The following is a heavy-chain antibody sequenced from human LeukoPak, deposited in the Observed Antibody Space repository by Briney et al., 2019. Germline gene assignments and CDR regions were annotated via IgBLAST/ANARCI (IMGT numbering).Heavy chain of an antibody. Sequence: GGSLRLSCAASGFTFSSYSMNWVRQPPGKGLEWVSYISSSSSTIYYADSVKGRFTISRDNAKNSLYLQMNSLRAEDTAVYYCARDQADGYSPFDYWGQGTLVTVSS. V-gene: IGHV3-48*04. CDR1: GFTFSSYS. J-gene: IGHJ4*02. D-gene: IGHD5-24*01. CDR3: ARDQADGYSPFDY. CDR2: ISSSSSTI.